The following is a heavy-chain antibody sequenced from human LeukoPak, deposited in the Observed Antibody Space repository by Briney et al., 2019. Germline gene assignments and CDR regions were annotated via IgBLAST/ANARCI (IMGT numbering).Heavy chain of an antibody. J-gene: IGHJ4*02. CDR2: IKQDGSEK. D-gene: IGHD6-13*01. Sequence: PGGSLRLSCAVSGFTLSRYWMTWVRQAPGKGLEWVAKIKQDGSEKYYVDSVKGRFTISRDNARNSVYLQMNSLGAEDTAVYYCARRGTSSSWARFDYWGQGTLVTVSS. CDR1: GFTLSRYW. CDR3: ARRGTSSSWARFDY. V-gene: IGHV3-7*05.